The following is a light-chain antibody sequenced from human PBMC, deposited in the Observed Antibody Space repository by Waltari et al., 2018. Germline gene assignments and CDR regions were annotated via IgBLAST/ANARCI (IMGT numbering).Light chain of an antibody. CDR1: QVISNW. J-gene: IGKJ4*01. V-gene: IGKV1D-12*01. CDR2: ATS. CDR3: QQANSFPLT. Sequence: DIQMTQSPSSVSASVGDRATITCRASQVISNWLAWYQQKPGKAPKLLSYATSSLQGGVPSRFSGSGSGTDFTLTISSLQPEDFATYYCQQANSFPLTFGGGTRV.